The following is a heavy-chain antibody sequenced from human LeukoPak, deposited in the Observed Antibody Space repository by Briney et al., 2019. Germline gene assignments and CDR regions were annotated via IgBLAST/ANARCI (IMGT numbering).Heavy chain of an antibody. CDR1: GFTFSSYG. V-gene: IGHV3-33*01. CDR2: IWYDGSNK. CDR3: ARDRYGSGNGWFDP. J-gene: IGHJ5*02. D-gene: IGHD6-19*01. Sequence: GGSLKLSCAASGFTFSSYGMHWVRQAPGKGLEWVALIWYDGSNKEYADSVKGRFTISRDNSKNTLYLQMNSLRAEDTGVYYCARDRYGSGNGWFDPWGQGTRVTVTS.